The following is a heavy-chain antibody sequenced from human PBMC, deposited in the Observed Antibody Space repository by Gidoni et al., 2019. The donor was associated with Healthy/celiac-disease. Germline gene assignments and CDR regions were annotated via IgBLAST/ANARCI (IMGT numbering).Heavy chain of an antibody. CDR3: ARGGSLYYSPPRDAFDI. CDR1: GFTVSSNY. D-gene: IGHD3-10*01. V-gene: IGHV3-53*01. J-gene: IGHJ3*02. Sequence: EVQLVESGGGLIQPGGSLRLSCAASGFTVSSNYMSWVRQAPGKGLEWVSVIDSGGSTYYADSVKGRFTISRDNSKNTLYLQMNSLRAEDTAVYYCARGGSLYYSPPRDAFDIWGQGTMVTVSS. CDR2: IDSGGST.